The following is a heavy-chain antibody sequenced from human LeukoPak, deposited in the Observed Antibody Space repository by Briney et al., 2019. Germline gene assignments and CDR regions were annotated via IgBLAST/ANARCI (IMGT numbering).Heavy chain of an antibody. D-gene: IGHD3-22*01. CDR1: GFTFSSYA. J-gene: IGHJ4*02. V-gene: IGHV3-23*01. Sequence: GGALRLSCAASGFTFSSYAMRWVRQAPGKGLEGVSAISGCGGSTYYADSVKGRFSISRDNSKNTLYLQMNSLRAADTAVYYCAISPGGIVVVITTLDYWGQGTLVTVSS. CDR2: ISGCGGST. CDR3: AISPGGIVVVITTLDY.